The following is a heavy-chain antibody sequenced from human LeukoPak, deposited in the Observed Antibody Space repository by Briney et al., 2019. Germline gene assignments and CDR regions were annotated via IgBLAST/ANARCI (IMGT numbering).Heavy chain of an antibody. J-gene: IGHJ1*01. D-gene: IGHD3-22*01. V-gene: IGHV3-64*01. CDR2: FSSNGGRT. CDR3: ATYYYDSGGFHFHH. Sequence: PGGSLTLSCAVSGFPFRSYGMHWVRQAPGQGLEYVSAFSSNGGRTYYANSVKGRFTISRDNSRNTLYLQMGSLRAKDMAVYYCATYYYDSGGFHFHHWGQGTLVTVSS. CDR1: GFPFRSYG.